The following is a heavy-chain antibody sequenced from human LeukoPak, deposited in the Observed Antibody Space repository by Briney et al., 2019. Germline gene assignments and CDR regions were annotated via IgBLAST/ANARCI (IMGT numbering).Heavy chain of an antibody. CDR1: GFTFSNYG. D-gene: IGHD3/OR15-3a*01. Sequence: GGSLRLSCAASGFTFSNYGMHWVRQAPGKGLEWVASIRHEGSNTYYADSVKGRFTISRDNSKNTLYLQVNSLRAEDTAVYYCAKDDLSEGYYYYYYMDVWGKGTTVTVSS. V-gene: IGHV3-30*02. J-gene: IGHJ6*03. CDR3: AKDDLSEGYYYYYYMDV. CDR2: IRHEGSNT.